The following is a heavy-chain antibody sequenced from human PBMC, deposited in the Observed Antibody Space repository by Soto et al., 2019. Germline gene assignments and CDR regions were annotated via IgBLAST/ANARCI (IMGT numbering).Heavy chain of an antibody. Sequence: GGSLRLSCAASGFTFSTYWMHWVRQAPGKGLLWVSRINSDGSNTYYADSVKGRFTISRDNAKNTLYLQMNSLRADDTAVYYCARDPDFDFDWLPLGYWGQGTLVTVSS. CDR2: INSDGSNT. J-gene: IGHJ4*02. V-gene: IGHV3-74*01. D-gene: IGHD3-9*01. CDR3: ARDPDFDFDWLPLGY. CDR1: GFTFSTYW.